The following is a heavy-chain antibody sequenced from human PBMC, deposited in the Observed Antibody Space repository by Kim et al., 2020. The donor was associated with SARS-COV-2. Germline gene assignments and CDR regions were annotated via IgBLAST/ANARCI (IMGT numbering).Heavy chain of an antibody. D-gene: IGHD3-9*01. J-gene: IGHJ4*02. CDR3: ARGVRTISIYDS. Sequence: GYTQKFQGKVTMTLEHSISTAYMGLSSLKSEDTAVYYCARGVRTISIYDSWGEGTLVTVSS. V-gene: IGHV1-8*01.